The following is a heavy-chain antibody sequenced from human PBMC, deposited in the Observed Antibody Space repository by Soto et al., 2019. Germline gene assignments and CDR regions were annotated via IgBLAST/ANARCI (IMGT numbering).Heavy chain of an antibody. J-gene: IGHJ4*02. CDR2: ISSSSNYI. CDR1: GFIFSRYA. D-gene: IGHD5-12*01. Sequence: EVLLVESGGGLVKPGGSLRLSCEASGFIFSRYAMNWVRQAPGKGLEWVSSISSSSNYIYYQDSVKGRFTISRDNAKNSLFLQMNSLRAEATALYYCARANGYSCYDSLDYWGQGARVTVSS. CDR3: ARANGYSCYDSLDY. V-gene: IGHV3-21*01.